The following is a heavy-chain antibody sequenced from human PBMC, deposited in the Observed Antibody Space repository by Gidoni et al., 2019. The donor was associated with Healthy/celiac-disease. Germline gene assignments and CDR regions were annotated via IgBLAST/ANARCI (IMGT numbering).Heavy chain of an antibody. CDR3: ARVYYYDSSGYYAGDYYYYGMDV. CDR2: INPNSGGT. CDR1: GYTFTGYY. V-gene: IGHV1-2*02. D-gene: IGHD3-22*01. Sequence: QVQLVQSGAEVKKPGASVKVSCKASGYTFTGYYMHRVRQAPGQGLEWMGWINPNSGGTNYAQKFQGRVTMTRDTSISTAYMELSRLRSDDTAVYYCARVYYYDSSGYYAGDYYYYGMDVWGQGTTVTVSS. J-gene: IGHJ6*02.